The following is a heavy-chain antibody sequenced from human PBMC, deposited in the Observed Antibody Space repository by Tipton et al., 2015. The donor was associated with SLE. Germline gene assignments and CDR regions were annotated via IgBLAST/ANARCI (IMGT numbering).Heavy chain of an antibody. CDR3: ASGYLYYFDY. CDR2: IYYSGST. V-gene: IGHV4-61*08. CDR1: GGSISSGGYY. Sequence: TLSLTCTVSGGSISSGGYYWSWIRQPPGKGLEWIGYIYYSGSTNYNPSLKSRVTISVDTSKNQFSLKLSSVTAADTAVHYCASGYLYYFDYWGQGTLVTVSS. D-gene: IGHD6-13*01. J-gene: IGHJ4*02.